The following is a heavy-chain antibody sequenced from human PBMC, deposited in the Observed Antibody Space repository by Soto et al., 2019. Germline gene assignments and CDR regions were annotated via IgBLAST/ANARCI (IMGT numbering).Heavy chain of an antibody. CDR1: GYTFSSFG. Sequence: ASVKVSCKASGYTFSSFGISWVRQAPGQGLEWVGWVSVHSGDTGSAQNFQGRVTMTTDTSTSTAYMEVGSLRSDDTAVYYCARTCRSGGSCYLEYWGEGTLVTVSS. V-gene: IGHV1-18*01. CDR3: ARTCRSGGSCYLEY. D-gene: IGHD2-15*01. J-gene: IGHJ4*02. CDR2: VSVHSGDT.